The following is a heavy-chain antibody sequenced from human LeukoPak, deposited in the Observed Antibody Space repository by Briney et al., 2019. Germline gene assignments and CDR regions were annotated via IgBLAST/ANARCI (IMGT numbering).Heavy chain of an antibody. CDR2: IYYSGST. D-gene: IGHD1-1*01. V-gene: IGHV4-61*05. J-gene: IGHJ3*02. Sequence: SETLSLTCTVSGGSISSSSYYWGWIRQPPGKGLEWIGYIYYSGSTNYNPSLKSRVTISVDTSKNQFSLKLSSVTAADTAVYYCARATGYTLEYAFDIWGQGTMVTVSS. CDR3: ARATGYTLEYAFDI. CDR1: GGSISSSSYY.